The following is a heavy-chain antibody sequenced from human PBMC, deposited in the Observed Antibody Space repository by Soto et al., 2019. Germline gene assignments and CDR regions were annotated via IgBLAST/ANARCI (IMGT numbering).Heavy chain of an antibody. CDR2: INPILSMS. CDR1: GDTFSFYS. D-gene: IGHD3-10*01. CDR3: ASSYGSGYRAFDY. J-gene: IGHJ4*02. V-gene: IGHV1-69*02. Sequence: QVQLVQSGAEVRKPGSSVKVSCKASGDTFSFYSINWVRQAPGLGLEWMGRINPILSMSNYAQRFQGRVTLTTDKXTSTDYMELSGLRSEDTAIYYCASSYGSGYRAFDYWGQGALVTVSS.